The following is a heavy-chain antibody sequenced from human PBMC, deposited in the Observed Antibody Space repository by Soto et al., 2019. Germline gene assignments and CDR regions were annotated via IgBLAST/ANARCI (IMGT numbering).Heavy chain of an antibody. J-gene: IGHJ6*03. Sequence: EVQLLESGGGLVQPGGSLRLSCAASGFTFSTYAMSWVHQAPGKGLEWVSTITTSGGNTYYADSVQGRFTISRDNSKTTLYLQMNSPRAEDTAVYYCAGRYWTNGVCYTNYYYYIDVWGKGTTVTVSS. CDR2: ITTSGGNT. D-gene: IGHD2-8*01. CDR3: AGRYWTNGVCYTNYYYYIDV. CDR1: GFTFSTYA. V-gene: IGHV3-23*01.